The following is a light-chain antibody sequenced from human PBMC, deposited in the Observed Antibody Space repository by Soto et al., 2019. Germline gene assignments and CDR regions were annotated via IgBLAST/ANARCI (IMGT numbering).Light chain of an antibody. Sequence: EIVMTQSPATLSVSPGETATLSCRASQSVSSNLAWYQQKHGQAPRLLIFGASTRATGIPARFSGSGSGTEFVLTISSLQSEDFAVYYCQQYNNWPPWTFGQGTKVEIK. CDR1: QSVSSN. CDR3: QQYNNWPPWT. CDR2: GAS. J-gene: IGKJ1*01. V-gene: IGKV3-15*01.